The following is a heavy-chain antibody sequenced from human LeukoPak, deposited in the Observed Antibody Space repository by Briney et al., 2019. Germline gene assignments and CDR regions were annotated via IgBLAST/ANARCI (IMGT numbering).Heavy chain of an antibody. V-gene: IGHV3-53*01. CDR1: GFTVSSTY. J-gene: IGHJ4*02. CDR2: IYGGGST. CDR3: ARDLASNTGWEFDY. Sequence: GGSLRLSCAASGFTVSSTYMIWGRQAPGKGLEWGSLIYGGGSTYYADSVKGRFTISRDNSKNTLYLQMNSLRAEDTAVYYCARDLASNTGWEFDYWGQGTLVTVSS. D-gene: IGHD6-19*01.